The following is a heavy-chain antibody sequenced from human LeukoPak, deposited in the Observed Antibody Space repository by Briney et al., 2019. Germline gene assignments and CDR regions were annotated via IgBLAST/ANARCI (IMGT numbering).Heavy chain of an antibody. D-gene: IGHD4-17*01. J-gene: IGHJ4*02. CDR2: ISYDGSNK. Sequence: GGSLRLSCAASGFTFSSYGMHWVRQAPGKGLKWVAVISYDGSNKYYADSVKGRFTISRDNSKNTLYLQMNSLRAEDTAVYYCAKDRDHDYGSSVNYWGQGTLVTVSS. CDR3: AKDRDHDYGSSVNY. CDR1: GFTFSSYG. V-gene: IGHV3-30*18.